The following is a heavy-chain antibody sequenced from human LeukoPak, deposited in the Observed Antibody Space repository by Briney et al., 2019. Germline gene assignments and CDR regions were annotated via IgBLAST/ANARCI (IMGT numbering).Heavy chain of an antibody. Sequence: ASVKVSCKASGGTFSSYTISWVRQAPGQGREWMGRIIPILGIANYAQKFQGRVTITADKSTSTAYMELSSLRSEDTAVYYCARDHSYGNYFDYWGQGTLVTVSS. D-gene: IGHD5-18*01. CDR1: GGTFSSYT. CDR2: IIPILGIA. CDR3: ARDHSYGNYFDY. J-gene: IGHJ4*02. V-gene: IGHV1-69*04.